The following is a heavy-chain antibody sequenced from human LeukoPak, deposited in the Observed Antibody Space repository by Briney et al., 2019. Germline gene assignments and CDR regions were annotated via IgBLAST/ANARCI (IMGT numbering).Heavy chain of an antibody. CDR2: ISAYNGNT. D-gene: IGHD5-24*01. CDR3: ARDVEMATILYYFDY. Sequence: ASVKVSCKASGYTFTSYGISWVRQAPGQGLEWMGWISAYNGNTNYAQKLQGRVTMTTDTSTSTAYMELRSLRSDDTAVYYCARDVEMATILYYFDYWGQGTLVTVSS. CDR1: GYTFTSYG. J-gene: IGHJ4*02. V-gene: IGHV1-18*01.